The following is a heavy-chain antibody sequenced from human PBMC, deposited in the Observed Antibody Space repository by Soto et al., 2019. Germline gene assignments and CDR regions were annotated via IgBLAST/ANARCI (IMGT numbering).Heavy chain of an antibody. D-gene: IGHD2-15*01. Sequence: EVQLLESGGGLVQPGGSLRLACVASGFTFSSYAMTWVRQAPGKGLEWVSGISGSRGSTYYADSVKGRFTISRDNSKNTLYLQMNSLRAEDTAVYFCAQVRGVVALDGYFDCWGQGTLVTVSS. CDR3: AQVRGVVALDGYFDC. J-gene: IGHJ4*02. V-gene: IGHV3-23*01. CDR2: ISGSRGST. CDR1: GFTFSSYA.